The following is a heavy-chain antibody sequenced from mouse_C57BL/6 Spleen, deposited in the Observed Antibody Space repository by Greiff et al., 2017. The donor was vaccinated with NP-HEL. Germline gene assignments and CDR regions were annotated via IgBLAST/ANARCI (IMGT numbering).Heavy chain of an antibody. CDR1: GYAFTNYL. CDR3: ASSIYYGNYVRPYAMDY. D-gene: IGHD2-1*01. V-gene: IGHV1-54*01. Sequence: QVQLQQSGAELVRPGTSVKVSCKASGYAFTNYLIEWVKQRPGQGLEWIGVINPGSGGTNYNEKFKGKATLTADKSSSTAYMQPSSLTSEDSAVYFCASSIYYGNYVRPYAMDYWGQGTSVTVSS. J-gene: IGHJ4*01. CDR2: INPGSGGT.